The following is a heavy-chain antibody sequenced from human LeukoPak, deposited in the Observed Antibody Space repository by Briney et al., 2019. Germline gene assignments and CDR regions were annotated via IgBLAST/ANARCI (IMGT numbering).Heavy chain of an antibody. V-gene: IGHV3-48*03. CDR1: GFTFSSYE. CDR3: ARDGRRGPDCNGGGCYFVPGQ. D-gene: IGHD2-15*01. J-gene: IGHJ4*02. CDR2: ISTSGNTR. Sequence: GGSLRLSCAASGFTFSSYEMNWVRQAPGKGLECVSYISTSGNTRYYADSVEGRFTIYRDNAKNSLYLQMNSLRGEDTAVYYCARDGRRGPDCNGGGCYFVPGQWGQGTVVTVSS.